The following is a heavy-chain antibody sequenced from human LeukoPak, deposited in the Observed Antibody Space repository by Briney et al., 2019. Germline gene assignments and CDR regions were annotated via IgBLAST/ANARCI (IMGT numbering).Heavy chain of an antibody. D-gene: IGHD2-2*01. V-gene: IGHV4-39*07. J-gene: IGHJ6*02. CDR3: ARAPLYCSSTSCYGGAPYYGMDV. CDR2: INHSGST. CDR1: GGSISSSSYY. Sequence: KPSETLSLTCSVSGGSISSSSYYWGWIRQPPGKGLEWIGEINHSGSTNYNPSLKSRVTISVDTSKNQFSLKLSSVTAADTAVYYCARAPLYCSSTSCYGGAPYYGMDVWGQGTTVTVSS.